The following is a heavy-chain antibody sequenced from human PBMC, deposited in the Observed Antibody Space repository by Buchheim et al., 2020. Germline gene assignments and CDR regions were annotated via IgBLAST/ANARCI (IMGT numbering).Heavy chain of an antibody. D-gene: IGHD1-26*01. CDR1: GFPFGNTD. Sequence: EFQLLDSGGDLVQPGRSLRLSCVASGFPFGNTDMSWVRQAPGKGLEWVSTISGQSDTTDYADSVRGRFTISRANSKNTVPIQLNSLRVEDTAVYYCVKNSGWFNTWGPGTL. CDR3: VKNSGWFNT. J-gene: IGHJ5*02. CDR2: ISGQSDTT. V-gene: IGHV3-23*01.